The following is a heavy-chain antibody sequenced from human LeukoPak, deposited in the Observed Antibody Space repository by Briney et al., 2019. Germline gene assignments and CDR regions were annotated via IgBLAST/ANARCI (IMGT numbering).Heavy chain of an antibody. CDR1: GGTFSSYA. V-gene: IGHV1-69*06. CDR3: ARDPYYYDSSGYSPFDY. CDR2: IIPIFGTA. Sequence: SVKVSCKASGGTFSSYAISWVRQAPGQGLEWMGRIIPIFGTANYAQKFQGRVTITADKSTSTAYMELSSLRSEDTAVYYCARDPYYYDSSGYSPFDYWGQGTLVTVSS. D-gene: IGHD3-22*01. J-gene: IGHJ4*02.